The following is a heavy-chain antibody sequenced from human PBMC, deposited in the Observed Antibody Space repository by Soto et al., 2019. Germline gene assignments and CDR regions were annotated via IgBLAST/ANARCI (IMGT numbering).Heavy chain of an antibody. CDR2: MNPNSGNT. J-gene: IGHJ4*02. Sequence: QVPLVQSGAEVKKPGASVKVSCKASGYTFTSYDINWVRQATGQGLEWMGWMNPNSGNTGYAQKFQGRVTMTRNTSISTAYMEVSSLRSEDTAVYYCARVTHYYGSGGNDYWGQGTLVTVSS. V-gene: IGHV1-8*01. D-gene: IGHD3-10*01. CDR3: ARVTHYYGSGGNDY. CDR1: GYTFTSYD.